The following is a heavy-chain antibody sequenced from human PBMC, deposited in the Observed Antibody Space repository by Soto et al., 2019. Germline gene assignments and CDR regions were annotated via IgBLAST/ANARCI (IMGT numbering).Heavy chain of an antibody. CDR3: ARDDFRLGQQPIDY. V-gene: IGHV3-30-3*01. CDR2: ISYDGSNK. CDR1: GFTFSSYA. D-gene: IGHD6-13*01. Sequence: QVQLVESGGGVVQPGRSLRLSCAASGFTFSSYAMHWVRQAPGKGLEWVAVISYDGSNKYYADSVKGRFTISRDNSKNTLYLQMNSLRAEDTAVYYCARDDFRLGQQPIDYWGQGTLVTSPQ. J-gene: IGHJ4*02.